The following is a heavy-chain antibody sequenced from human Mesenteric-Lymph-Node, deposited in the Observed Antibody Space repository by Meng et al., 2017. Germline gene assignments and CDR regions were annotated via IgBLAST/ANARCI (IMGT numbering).Heavy chain of an antibody. V-gene: IGHV4-34*01. CDR3: ARGRNGLLWFEELSSSVYYGMDV. Sequence: SQTLSLTCAVYGGSFSNYYWTWIRQPPGKGLEWIGEINHTGSTNYNPSLESRLTISADTSKNQFSLELSSVTAADTAVYYCARGRNGLLWFEELSSSVYYGMDVWGQGTTVTVSS. CDR2: INHTGST. D-gene: IGHD3-10*01. CDR1: GGSFSNYY. J-gene: IGHJ6*02.